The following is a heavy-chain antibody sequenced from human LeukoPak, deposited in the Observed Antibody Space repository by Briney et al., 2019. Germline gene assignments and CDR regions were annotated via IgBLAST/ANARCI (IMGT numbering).Heavy chain of an antibody. Sequence: GGTLRLSCAASGFTFSSHGMNWVRQAPGEGLEWVSGIRGDGGRTYYADSVKGRFTISRDNSKNTLYLQMNSLRAEDTAVYYCAKASAMIVVVSKHFDYWGQGTLVTVSS. D-gene: IGHD3-22*01. CDR1: GFTFSSHG. J-gene: IGHJ4*02. CDR2: IRGDGGRT. V-gene: IGHV3-23*01. CDR3: AKASAMIVVVSKHFDY.